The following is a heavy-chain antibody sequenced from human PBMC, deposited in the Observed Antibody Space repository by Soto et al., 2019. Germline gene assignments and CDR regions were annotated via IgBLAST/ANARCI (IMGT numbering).Heavy chain of an antibody. CDR3: ARVNLDYVTGMDV. D-gene: IGHD4-17*01. Sequence: SETLSLTCTVSGGSISSSSYYWSWIRQHPGKGLEWIGYIYDSGSTYYNPSLKSRVTMSLDTSKNQLSLKLTSVTAAYTAVYYCARVNLDYVTGMDVWGQGTTVTVSS. V-gene: IGHV4-31*03. CDR2: IYDSGST. CDR1: GGSISSSSYY. J-gene: IGHJ6*02.